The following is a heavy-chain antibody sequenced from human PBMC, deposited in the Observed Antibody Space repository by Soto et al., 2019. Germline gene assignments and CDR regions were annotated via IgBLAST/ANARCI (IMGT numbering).Heavy chain of an antibody. Sequence: ASVKVSCKASGYTFTGYYMRWVRQAPGQGLEWMGWINPNSGGTNYAQKFQGWVTMTRDTSISTAYMELSRLRSDDTAVYYCARDFVGVATSYYYYYGMDVWGQGTTVTVSS. CDR1: GYTFTGYY. D-gene: IGHD5-12*01. J-gene: IGHJ6*02. CDR2: INPNSGGT. V-gene: IGHV1-2*04. CDR3: ARDFVGVATSYYYYYGMDV.